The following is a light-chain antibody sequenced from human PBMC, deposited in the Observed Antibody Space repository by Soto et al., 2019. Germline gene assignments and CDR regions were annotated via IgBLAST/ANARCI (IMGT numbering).Light chain of an antibody. Sequence: QLVLTQPPSVSGAPGQRVTIPCTGSSSNIGAGYDVHWYQQLPGTVPKLLIYGNSNRPSGVPDRFSGSKSGTSASLAITGLQAEDEADYYCQSYDSSRSYVFGTGTKVTVL. CDR1: SSNIGAGYD. CDR3: QSYDSSRSYV. V-gene: IGLV1-40*01. CDR2: GNS. J-gene: IGLJ1*01.